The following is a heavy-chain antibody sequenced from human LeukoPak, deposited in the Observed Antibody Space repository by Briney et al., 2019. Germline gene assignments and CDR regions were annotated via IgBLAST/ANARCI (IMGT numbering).Heavy chain of an antibody. Sequence: SVKVSCKASGGTFGSYAISWVRQAPGQGLEWMGRIIPIFGTANYAQKFQGRATITTDESTSTAYMELSSLRSEDTAVYYCARVNTRGYSYGWIDYWGQGTLVTVSS. J-gene: IGHJ4*02. CDR2: IIPIFGTA. D-gene: IGHD5-18*01. CDR3: ARVNTRGYSYGWIDY. V-gene: IGHV1-69*05. CDR1: GGTFGSYA.